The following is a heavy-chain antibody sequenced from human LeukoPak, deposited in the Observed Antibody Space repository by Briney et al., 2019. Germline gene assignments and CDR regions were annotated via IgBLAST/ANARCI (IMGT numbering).Heavy chain of an antibody. CDR2: IDYSGST. CDR3: ARTWGPFDY. CDR1: GGSFSSYY. D-gene: IGHD7-27*01. V-gene: IGHV4-59*08. Sequence: SETLSLTCTVSGGSFSSYYWNWIRQPPGKELEWIGYIDYSGSTNYNPSLKSRVTLSIDTSKNHFSLRLASVTAADTAVYYCARTWGPFDYWGRGTLVTVSS. J-gene: IGHJ4*02.